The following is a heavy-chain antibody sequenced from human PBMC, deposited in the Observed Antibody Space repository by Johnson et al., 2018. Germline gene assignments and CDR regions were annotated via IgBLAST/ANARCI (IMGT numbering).Heavy chain of an antibody. V-gene: IGHV3-30*18. CDR3: AKERPDMIGAFDV. CDR1: QFTFSRHG. J-gene: IGHJ3*01. Sequence: VELVETGGGVVQPGRSLRLSCAASQFTFSRHGMYWVRQAPGKGLEWLAFISYDGHNKHVAASVKGRFTISRNNSKNTLYLQMNSLRTEDTAVYYCAKERPDMIGAFDVWGQGTMVIVSS. CDR2: ISYDGHNK. D-gene: IGHD3-16*01.